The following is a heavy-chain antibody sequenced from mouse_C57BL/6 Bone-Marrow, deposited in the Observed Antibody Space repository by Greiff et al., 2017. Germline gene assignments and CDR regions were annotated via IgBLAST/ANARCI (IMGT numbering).Heavy chain of an antibody. D-gene: IGHD2-2*01. CDR2: IDPRSGNT. Sequence: VQVVESGAELARPGASVKLSCKASGYTFTSYGISWVKQRTGQGLEWIGEIDPRSGNTNYNEKFKGKATLTADTSSSTAYMELRSLTSYDSSVYFCAREGYYYAMDYCGQGTSVTVSS. J-gene: IGHJ4*01. CDR3: AREGYYYAMDY. V-gene: IGHV1-81*01. CDR1: GYTFTSYG.